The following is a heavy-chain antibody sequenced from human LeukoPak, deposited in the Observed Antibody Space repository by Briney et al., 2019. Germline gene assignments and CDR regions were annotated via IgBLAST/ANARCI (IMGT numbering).Heavy chain of an antibody. Sequence: SGKVSCKASGGTFSSYAISWVRQAPGQGLEWMGRIIPILGIANYAQKFQGRVTITADKSTSTAYMELSSLRSEDTAVYYCARRGYSGYDWDYYYYGMDVWGQGTTVTVSS. CDR3: ARRGYSGYDWDYYYYGMDV. CDR1: GGTFSSYA. J-gene: IGHJ6*02. D-gene: IGHD5-12*01. CDR2: IIPILGIA. V-gene: IGHV1-69*04.